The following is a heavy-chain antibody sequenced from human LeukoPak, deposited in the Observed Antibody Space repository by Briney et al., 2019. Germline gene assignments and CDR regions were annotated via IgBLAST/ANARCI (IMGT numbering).Heavy chain of an antibody. V-gene: IGHV4-38-2*02. D-gene: IGHD1-26*01. J-gene: IGHJ4*02. CDR3: ARGGGYYFDY. CDR1: GYSISGGYY. Sequence: SETLALTCTVSGYSISGGYYWGWIRQPPGKGLEWIGSIYHSGSTNYNPSLRSRVTISVDKSKNQFSLDLTSVTAADTAVYYCARGGGYYFDYWGQGTLVTVSS. CDR2: IYHSGST.